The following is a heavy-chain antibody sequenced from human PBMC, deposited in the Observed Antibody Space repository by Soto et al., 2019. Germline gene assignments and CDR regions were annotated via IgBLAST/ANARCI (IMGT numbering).Heavy chain of an antibody. J-gene: IGHJ4*02. V-gene: IGHV1-3*01. D-gene: IGHD6-13*01. CDR3: ARDWGEHQLLVSYDY. CDR2: INAGNGNT. Sequence: ASVKVSCKASGYTFTSYAMHWVRQAPGQRLEWMGWINAGNGNTKYSQKFQGRVTITRDTSASTAYMELSSLRSEDTAVYYCARDWGEHQLLVSYDYWGKGTLVNVS. CDR1: GYTFTSYA.